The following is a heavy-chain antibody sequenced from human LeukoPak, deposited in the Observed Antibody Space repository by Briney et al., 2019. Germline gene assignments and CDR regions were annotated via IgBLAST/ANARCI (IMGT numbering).Heavy chain of an antibody. V-gene: IGHV3-72*01. CDR3: SRDGTEGDNSAFDI. CDR1: GFRFSDYI. Sequence: PGGSLRLSCAASGFRFSDYILDWVRQAPGKGLEWVGRIRRKRNGYTTEYAASVKGRFTISREDLKKSLDLHMTSLKTDDTAVYYCSRDGTEGDNSAFDIWGQGTMVTVSS. CDR2: IRRKRNGYTT. D-gene: IGHD3-22*01. J-gene: IGHJ3*02.